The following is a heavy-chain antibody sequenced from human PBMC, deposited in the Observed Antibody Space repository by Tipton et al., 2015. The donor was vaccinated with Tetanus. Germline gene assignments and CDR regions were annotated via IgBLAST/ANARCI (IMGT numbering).Heavy chain of an antibody. Sequence: TLSLTCTVSGGSISSYYWSWIRQPPGKGLEWIGYIYYSGSTNYNPSLKSRVTISVDTSKNQFSLKLSSVTAADTAVYYCARGRRYFDWLPGLWGQGTLVPVSS. D-gene: IGHD3-9*01. CDR1: GGSISSYY. CDR2: IYYSGST. J-gene: IGHJ4*02. CDR3: ARGRRYFDWLPGL. V-gene: IGHV4-59*01.